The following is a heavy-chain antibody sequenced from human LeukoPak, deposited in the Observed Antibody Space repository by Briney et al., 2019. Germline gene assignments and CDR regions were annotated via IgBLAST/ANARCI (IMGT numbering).Heavy chain of an antibody. J-gene: IGHJ3*02. CDR1: GFTFSSYS. D-gene: IGHD3-22*01. V-gene: IGHV3-21*01. Sequence: GGSLRLSCAASGFTFSSYSMNWVRQAPGKGLEWVSSISSSSSYIYYADSVKGRFTISRDNAKNSLYLQMNSLRAEDTAVYYCARDRFLDYYDSSGYYPGPFDIWGQGTMVTVSS. CDR3: ARDRFLDYYDSSGYYPGPFDI. CDR2: ISSSSSYI.